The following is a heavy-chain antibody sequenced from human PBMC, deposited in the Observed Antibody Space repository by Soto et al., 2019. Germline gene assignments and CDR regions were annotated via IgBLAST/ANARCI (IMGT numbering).Heavy chain of an antibody. Sequence: EVQLLESGGGLVQPGGSLRLSCAASGFTFSNYAMSWVRQAPGKGLEWVSAISGSGGSTYYTDSVKGRFTISRDNSKNTLYLQMNSLRAEDTAAYYCAKEDIVVVTATPYLDHWGQGTLVTVSS. J-gene: IGHJ4*02. V-gene: IGHV3-23*01. D-gene: IGHD2-21*02. CDR3: AKEDIVVVTATPYLDH. CDR1: GFTFSNYA. CDR2: ISGSGGST.